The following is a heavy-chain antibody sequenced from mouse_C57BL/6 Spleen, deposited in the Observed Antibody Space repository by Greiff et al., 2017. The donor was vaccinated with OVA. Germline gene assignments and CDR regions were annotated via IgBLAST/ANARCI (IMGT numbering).Heavy chain of an antibody. CDR1: GFTFSNYW. D-gene: IGHD2-4*01. CDR2: IRLKSDNYAT. J-gene: IGHJ3*01. Sequence: EVKLQESGGGLVQPGGSMKLSCVASGFTFSNYWMNWVRQSPEKGLEWVAQIRLKSDNYATHYAESVKGRFTISRDDSKSSVYLQMNNLRAEDTGIYHCTGLYDYDGVAYWGQGTLVTVSA. CDR3: TGLYDYDGVAY. V-gene: IGHV6-3*01.